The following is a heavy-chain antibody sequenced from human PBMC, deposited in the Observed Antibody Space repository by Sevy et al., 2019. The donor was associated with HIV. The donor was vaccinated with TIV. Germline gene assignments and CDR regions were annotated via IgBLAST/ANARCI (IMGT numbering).Heavy chain of an antibody. CDR3: ARVITEDIFYYGMDV. CDR2: MYNSEKT. Sequence: SETLSLTCTVSGGSVSGFRWSWIRQSAGKGLEWIGRMYNSEKTYNPSLKSRVTMSVDTSRDQFSLKLSSVTAADTAVYYCARVITEDIFYYGMDVWGQGTTVTVSS. D-gene: IGHD1-20*01. V-gene: IGHV4-4*07. CDR1: GGSVSGFR. J-gene: IGHJ6*02.